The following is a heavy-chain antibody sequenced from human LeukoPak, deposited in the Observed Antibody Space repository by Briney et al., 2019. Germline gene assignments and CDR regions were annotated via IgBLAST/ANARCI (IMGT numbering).Heavy chain of an antibody. D-gene: IGHD4-11*01. J-gene: IGHJ5*02. CDR1: GSSFSIYD. CDR2: IGGGSDT. CDR3: ARLAIRGIDFSNPEFDP. V-gene: IGHV3-13*01. Sequence: GGSLRLSCAVSGSSFSIYDMHWVRQATGQGLEWVSAIGGGSDTYYSDSVKGRFTISRDNAENSMYLQMNNLRVEDTAVYYCARLAIRGIDFSNPEFDPWGQGTPVTVSS.